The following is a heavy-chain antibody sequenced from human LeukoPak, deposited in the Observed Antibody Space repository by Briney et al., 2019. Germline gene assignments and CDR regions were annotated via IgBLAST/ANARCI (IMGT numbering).Heavy chain of an antibody. J-gene: IGHJ4*02. CDR1: GFTFRSYW. V-gene: IGHV3-7*05. Sequence: LAGGSLRLSCAASGFTFRSYWMSWVRQAPGKGLEWVAKITQDGSDKYYVGSVKGRFTVSRDNAQNSLYLQMNSLRAEDTAIYYCARKWSSSWSSFDYWGQGTLVTVSS. CDR3: ARKWSSSWSSFDY. CDR2: ITQDGSDK. D-gene: IGHD6-13*01.